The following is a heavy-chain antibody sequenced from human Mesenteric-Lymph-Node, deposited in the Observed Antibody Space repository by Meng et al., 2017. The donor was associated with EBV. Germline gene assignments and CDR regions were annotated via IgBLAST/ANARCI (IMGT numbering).Heavy chain of an antibody. V-gene: IGHV1-8*01. CDR2: INVISGNT. Sequence: QVQLVQCGAEVKKAGATVKVPCKTSGYTFTGYNINWVRQATGQGLEWMGWINVISGNTGYAQKFQGRITMTRDTSISTAYMELSSLGSDDTAVYYCARVGNAGAEYSQHWGQGTLVTVSS. CDR1: GYTFTGYN. D-gene: IGHD1-1*01. CDR3: ARVGNAGAEYSQH. J-gene: IGHJ1*01.